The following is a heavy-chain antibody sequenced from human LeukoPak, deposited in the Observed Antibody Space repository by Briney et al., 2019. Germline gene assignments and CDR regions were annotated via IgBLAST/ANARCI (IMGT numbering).Heavy chain of an antibody. D-gene: IGHD1-14*01. CDR3: ARDRGLITQNWFDP. CDR2: ISAYNGNT. V-gene: IGHV1-18*01. Sequence: ASVKVSCKASGYTFTSYGISWVRQAPGQGLEWMGWISAYNGNTNYAQKLQGRVTMTTDTSTSTAYMELRSLRSDDTAVYYCARDRGLITQNWFDPWGQGTLVTVSS. CDR1: GYTFTSYG. J-gene: IGHJ5*02.